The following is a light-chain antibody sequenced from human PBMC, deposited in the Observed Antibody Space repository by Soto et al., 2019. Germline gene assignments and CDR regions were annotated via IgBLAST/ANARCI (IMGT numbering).Light chain of an antibody. J-gene: IGLJ1*01. CDR2: DVS. CDR3: SSYTSSSTLDL. CDR1: SSDVGDYNY. V-gene: IGLV2-14*01. Sequence: QSALTQPASVSGSPGQSITISCTGTSSDVGDYNYVSWYQQHPGKAPKLMIYDVSNRPSGVSNRFSGSKSGNTASLTISGLQAEDEADYYCSSYTSSSTLDLFGTGTKLTVL.